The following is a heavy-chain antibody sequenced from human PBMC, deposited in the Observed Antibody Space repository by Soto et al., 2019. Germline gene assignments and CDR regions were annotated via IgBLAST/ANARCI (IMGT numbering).Heavy chain of an antibody. D-gene: IGHD3-10*01. CDR2: INAYNGNT. J-gene: IGHJ5*02. CDR3: AREHYGNSDWFDL. V-gene: IGHV1-18*01. CDR1: GYTFTSYG. Sequence: GASVKVSCKASGYTFTSYGISWVRQAPGQGLEWMGWINAYNGNTNYAQKLQGRVTMTTDESTSTAYMELSSLRSEDTAVYYCAREHYGNSDWFDLWGQGTLVTVSS.